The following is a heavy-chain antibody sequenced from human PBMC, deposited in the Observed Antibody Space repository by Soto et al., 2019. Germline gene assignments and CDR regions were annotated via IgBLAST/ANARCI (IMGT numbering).Heavy chain of an antibody. V-gene: IGHV1-69*12. J-gene: IGHJ4*02. CDR3: ARARANYYDSRGYYYSTFYY. Sequence: QVQLVQSGAELKKHGSSVKVSCKTSGGTFSSYAISWVRQAPGQGLDWMGGIIPMFGTANYAQKFQGRVTITADESISKGFMELSSLRSEDTSVYYGARARANYYDSRGYYYSTFYYWGRGTLVTVSS. CDR1: GGTFSSYA. D-gene: IGHD3-22*01. CDR2: IIPMFGTA.